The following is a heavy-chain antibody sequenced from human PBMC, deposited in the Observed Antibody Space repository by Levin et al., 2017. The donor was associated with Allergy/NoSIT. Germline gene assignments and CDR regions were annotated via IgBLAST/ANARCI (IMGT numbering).Heavy chain of an antibody. J-gene: IGHJ4*02. CDR2: INWNSNNI. D-gene: IGHD2-2*02. CDR1: GFTFDDYG. Sequence: GGSLRLSCVASGFTFDDYGMSWVRQAPGKGLEWVSGINWNSNNIGYADSVKGRFTISRDNAKKSLYLQVNSLRAEDTALYSCARRSSRYCSSTSCYMFDYWGQGTLVTVSS. V-gene: IGHV3-20*04. CDR3: ARRSSRYCSSTSCYMFDY.